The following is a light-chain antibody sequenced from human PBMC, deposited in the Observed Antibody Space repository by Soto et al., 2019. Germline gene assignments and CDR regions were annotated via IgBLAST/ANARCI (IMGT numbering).Light chain of an antibody. CDR3: QQCYPTPQT. CDR1: QSVLYSSNNKNY. CDR2: WAS. J-gene: IGKJ1*01. Sequence: DIVMTQSPDSLAVSLGERATINCKSSQSVLYSSNNKNYLAWYQQKPGQPPKLLIYWASTRESGVPDRFSGSGSGTDFTLTISSLQAEDVAVYYCQQCYPTPQTFGQGTKVEIK. V-gene: IGKV4-1*01.